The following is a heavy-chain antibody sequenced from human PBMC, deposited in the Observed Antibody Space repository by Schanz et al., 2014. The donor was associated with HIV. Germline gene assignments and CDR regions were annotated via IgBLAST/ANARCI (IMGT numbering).Heavy chain of an antibody. Sequence: QMQLVESGGAVVRPGGSLTLSCAASGFTFSNFGMHWVRQAPGKGLEWVALISYDGSNKYYSDSVKGRFTISRDNAKNSLYLQMNSLRDEDTAVYYCARGATTYSSGYYYPDYWGQGTLVTVSS. CDR1: GFTFSNFG. CDR3: ARGATTYSSGYYYPDY. V-gene: IGHV3-30*03. J-gene: IGHJ4*02. D-gene: IGHD3-22*01. CDR2: ISYDGSNK.